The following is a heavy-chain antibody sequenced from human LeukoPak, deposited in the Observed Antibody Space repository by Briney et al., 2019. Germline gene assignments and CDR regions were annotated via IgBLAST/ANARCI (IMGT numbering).Heavy chain of an antibody. CDR2: IIPIFGTA. Sequence: PGASVTVSCKASGGTFSSYAISWVRQAPGQGLEWMGGIIPIFGTANYAQKFQGRVTMTTDTSTSTAYMELRSLRSDDTAVYYCARPQGGYYYYGMDVWGQGTTVTVSS. D-gene: IGHD3-16*01. J-gene: IGHJ6*02. CDR3: ARPQGGYYYYGMDV. CDR1: GGTFSSYA. V-gene: IGHV1-69*05.